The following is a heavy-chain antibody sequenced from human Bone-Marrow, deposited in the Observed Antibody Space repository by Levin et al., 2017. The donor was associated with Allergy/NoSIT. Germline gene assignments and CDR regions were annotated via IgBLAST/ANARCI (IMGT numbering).Heavy chain of an antibody. CDR3: ARDRGGPYSSSWYDAFDI. Sequence: GGSLRLSCAASGFTVSSNYMSWVRQAPGKGLEWVSVIYSGGSTYYADSVKGRFTISRDNSKNTLYLQMNSLRAEDMAVYYCARDRGGPYSSSWYDAFDIWGQGTMVTVSS. J-gene: IGHJ3*02. CDR1: GFTVSSNY. CDR2: IYSGGST. V-gene: IGHV3-66*01. D-gene: IGHD6-13*01.